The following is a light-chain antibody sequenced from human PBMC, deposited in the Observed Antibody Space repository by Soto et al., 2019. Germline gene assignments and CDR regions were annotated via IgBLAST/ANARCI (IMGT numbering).Light chain of an antibody. V-gene: IGKV3-15*01. Sequence: EIVMTQSPATLSVSPGERDTLSCRASQSVSSNLAWYQQKPGQAPRLRIYGASTRATGIPARFSGSGSGTEFALTISSLQSEDFAVYYCQQYNNWPPVTFGQGTRLEIK. CDR1: QSVSSN. CDR2: GAS. CDR3: QQYNNWPPVT. J-gene: IGKJ5*01.